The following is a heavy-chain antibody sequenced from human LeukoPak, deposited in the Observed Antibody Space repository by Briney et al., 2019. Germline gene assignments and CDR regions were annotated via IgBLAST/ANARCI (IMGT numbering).Heavy chain of an antibody. CDR1: GGSISSGGYY. CDR2: IYYSGST. CDR3: ARDSSYGGNSVFDY. V-gene: IGHV4-31*03. D-gene: IGHD4-23*01. J-gene: IGHJ4*02. Sequence: PSQTLSLTCTVSGGSISSGGYYWSRIRQHPGKGLEWIGYIYYSGSTYYNPSLKSRVTISVDTSKNQFSLKLSSVTAADTAVYYCARDSSYGGNSVFDYWGQGTLVTVSS.